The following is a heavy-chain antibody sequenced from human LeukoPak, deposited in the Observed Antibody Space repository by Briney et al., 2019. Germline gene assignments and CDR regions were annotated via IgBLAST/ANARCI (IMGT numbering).Heavy chain of an antibody. CDR1: GFIFSSNA. J-gene: IGHJ4*02. Sequence: GGSLRLSCAASGFIFSSNAMSWVRQAPGKGLGWVSGISGTGGSTYYADSVKGRFTISRDSSRDTLYLQMNSLRVEDTAVYYCAKDPDSGSQGYFDYWGQGTLVTVSS. V-gene: IGHV3-23*01. CDR3: AKDPDSGSQGYFDY. D-gene: IGHD1-26*01. CDR2: ISGTGGST.